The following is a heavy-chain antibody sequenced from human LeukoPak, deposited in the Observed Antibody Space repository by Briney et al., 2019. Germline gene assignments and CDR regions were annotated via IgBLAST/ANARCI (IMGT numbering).Heavy chain of an antibody. D-gene: IGHD5-18*01. CDR3: ARADTYLDY. V-gene: IGHV4-30-4*08. CDR1: GGSVSSGDYY. J-gene: IGHJ4*02. CDR2: IYYSGST. Sequence: SQTLSLTCTVSGGSVSSGDYYWNWIRQPPGKGLEWIGNIYYSGSTSYNPSLKSRVTISIDTSKSQFSLNQNSVTAADTAVYYCARADTYLDYWGQGILVTVSP.